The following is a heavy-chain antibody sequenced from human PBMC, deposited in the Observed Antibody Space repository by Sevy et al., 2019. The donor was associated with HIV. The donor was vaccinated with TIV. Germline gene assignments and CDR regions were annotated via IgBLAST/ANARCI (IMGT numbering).Heavy chain of an antibody. CDR1: GFDFSIYS. Sequence: GGSLRLSCAASGFDFSIYSMSWVRQAPGKGLEWVSTLSFGCGKINYADSVKGRFTISKDNSKSSVNLKMNNMRVEDTAVYYCAREGCTKPHDYWGQGTLVTVSS. CDR2: LSFGCGKI. CDR3: AREGCTKPHDY. V-gene: IGHV3-23*01. J-gene: IGHJ4*02. D-gene: IGHD2-8*01.